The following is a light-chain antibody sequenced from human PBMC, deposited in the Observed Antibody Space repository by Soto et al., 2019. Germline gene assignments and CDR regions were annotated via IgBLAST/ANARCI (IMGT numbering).Light chain of an antibody. CDR3: QHTFNSPPWT. CDR2: GAS. V-gene: IGKV1-39*01. Sequence: DIHMTQSPSSLPASVGDTVTITCRASQNIDMYLNWYQQKPGKAPRVLISGASNLQSGVPSRFSGSGSGTDFTLTISSLQSEDFASYFCQHTFNSPPWTFXQGTKVDIK. CDR1: QNIDMY. J-gene: IGKJ1*01.